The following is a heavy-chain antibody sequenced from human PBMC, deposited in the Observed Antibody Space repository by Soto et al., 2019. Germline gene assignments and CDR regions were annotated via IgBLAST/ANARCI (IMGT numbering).Heavy chain of an antibody. D-gene: IGHD3-16*02. CDR2: IWYDGSNK. J-gene: IGHJ6*02. Sequence: QVQLVESGGGVVQPGRSLRLSCAASGFTFSSYGMHWVRQAPGKGLEWVAVIWYDGSNKYYADSVKGRFTISRDNSKNTLYLQMNSLRAEDKAVYYCALQGPYYYYVWGSYRSSYYYYGMDVWGQGTTVTVSS. V-gene: IGHV3-33*01. CDR3: ALQGPYYYYVWGSYRSSYYYYGMDV. CDR1: GFTFSSYG.